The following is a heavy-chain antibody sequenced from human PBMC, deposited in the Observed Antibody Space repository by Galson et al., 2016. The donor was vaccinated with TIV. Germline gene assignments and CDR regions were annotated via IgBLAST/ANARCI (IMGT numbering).Heavy chain of an antibody. CDR1: GFSFSNYA. CDR2: IGGSGGSP. Sequence: SLRLSCAASGFSFSNYAMSWVRQAPGRGLEWVSGIGGSGGSPNYGDSVKGRFTISRDNSKNILYLQMNSLRAEDTAVYYCAKRPIITIFGAGSNYCDSWGQGPLVTVSS. J-gene: IGHJ4*02. CDR3: AKRPIITIFGAGSNYCDS. V-gene: IGHV3-23*01. D-gene: IGHD3-3*01.